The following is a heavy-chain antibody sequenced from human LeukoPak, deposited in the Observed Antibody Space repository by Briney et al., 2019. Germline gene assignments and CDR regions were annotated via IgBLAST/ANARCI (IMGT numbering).Heavy chain of an antibody. Sequence: GGSLRLSCAASGFTFSSYEMNWVRQAPGKGLEWISYISSSGSTIYYADSVKGRFTISRDNAKNSLCLQMNSLRAEDTAVYYCARDCGGGSCYGPYDAFDIWGQGTMVTVSS. D-gene: IGHD2-15*01. CDR2: ISSSGSTI. CDR1: GFTFSSYE. J-gene: IGHJ3*02. CDR3: ARDCGGGSCYGPYDAFDI. V-gene: IGHV3-48*03.